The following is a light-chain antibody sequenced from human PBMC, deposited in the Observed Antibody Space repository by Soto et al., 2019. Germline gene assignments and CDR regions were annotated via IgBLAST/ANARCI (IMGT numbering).Light chain of an antibody. V-gene: IGKV3-11*01. CDR3: QQRSLWPLT. CDR2: GAS. Sequence: EKALTQSPVTLSLSPGERATLSCRASQSVSSNLAWYQQRPGQAPRLLIYGASIRASGVPDRFSGSGSGTDFTLTISSLEAEDFAVYYCQQRSLWPLTFGGGTKVDIK. J-gene: IGKJ4*01. CDR1: QSVSSN.